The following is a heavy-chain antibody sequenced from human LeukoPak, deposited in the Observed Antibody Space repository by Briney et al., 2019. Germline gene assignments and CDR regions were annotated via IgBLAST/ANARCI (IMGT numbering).Heavy chain of an antibody. D-gene: IGHD5-12*01. Sequence: WGSLTLSCAASGFTFSRYGMHWVRQAPGKGLEWVAVISYDGSNKYYADSVKGRFTISRDNSKNTLYLQMNSLRAEDTAVYYCAKGGGYDYYFDYWGRGNLDPVSS. CDR2: ISYDGSNK. CDR3: AKGGGYDYYFDY. V-gene: IGHV3-30*18. CDR1: GFTFSRYG. J-gene: IGHJ4*02.